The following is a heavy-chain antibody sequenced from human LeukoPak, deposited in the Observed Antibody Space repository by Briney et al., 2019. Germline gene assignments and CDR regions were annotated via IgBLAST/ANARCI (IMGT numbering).Heavy chain of an antibody. CDR3: ARVVGGYGDPFDY. V-gene: IGHV4-39*07. Sequence: SETLSLTCTVSGGSISSSSYYWGWIRQPPGKGLEWIGSIYYSGSTYYNPSLKSRVTTSVDTSKNQFSLKLSSVTAADTAVYYCARVVGGYGDPFDYWGQGTLVTVSS. J-gene: IGHJ4*02. CDR2: IYYSGST. CDR1: GGSISSSSYY. D-gene: IGHD4-17*01.